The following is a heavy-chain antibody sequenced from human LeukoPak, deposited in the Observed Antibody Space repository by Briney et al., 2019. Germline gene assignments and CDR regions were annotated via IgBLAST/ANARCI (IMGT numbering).Heavy chain of an antibody. CDR3: TRERINTGSYSEALDY. J-gene: IGHJ4*02. CDR1: GYTXTGYY. Sequence: ASVKFSCKASGYTXTGYYMHWERQAPGQGLEWMGWINADSGDTNYAQKFQGRVTMTRDTSITTVYMELSSLTSDDTAVYYCTRERINTGSYSEALDYWGQGTLVTVSS. V-gene: IGHV1-2*02. D-gene: IGHD1-26*01. CDR2: INADSGDT.